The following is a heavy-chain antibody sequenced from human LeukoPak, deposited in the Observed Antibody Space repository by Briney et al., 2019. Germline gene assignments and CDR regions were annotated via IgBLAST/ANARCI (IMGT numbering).Heavy chain of an antibody. V-gene: IGHV3-48*03. D-gene: IGHD6-19*01. Sequence: GGSLRLSCAASGFTLSSYEMNWVRQAPGKGLEWVSYISSSGSTIAYADSVKGRFTISRGNAKNSLYLQMTSLRGEDTAVYYCARAGAVAARVFDPWGQGTLVTVSS. J-gene: IGHJ5*02. CDR1: GFTLSSYE. CDR2: ISSSGSTI. CDR3: ARAGAVAARVFDP.